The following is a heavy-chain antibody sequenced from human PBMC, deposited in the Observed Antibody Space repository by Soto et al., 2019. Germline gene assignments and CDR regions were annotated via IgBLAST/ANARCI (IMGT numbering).Heavy chain of an antibody. J-gene: IGHJ6*02. Sequence: GASVKVSCKASGGTFSSYAISWVRQAPGQGLEWMGGIIPIFGTANYAQKFQGRVTITADESTSTAYMELSSLRSEDTAVYYCAREGELWLIRDGMDVWGQRTKVTVSS. CDR1: GGTFSSYA. CDR2: IIPIFGTA. V-gene: IGHV1-69*13. D-gene: IGHD5-18*01. CDR3: AREGELWLIRDGMDV.